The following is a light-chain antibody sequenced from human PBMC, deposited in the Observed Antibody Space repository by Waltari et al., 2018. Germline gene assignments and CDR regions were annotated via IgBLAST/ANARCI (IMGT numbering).Light chain of an antibody. V-gene: IGKV3-20*01. Sequence: EIVLTQSPGTLSLSPGERVPLSSRASQSIGTFLAWYQQKPGQPPRLLIYGASIRAAGIPDRVSGSGSGTDFSLTISRLEPEDFAVYYCQHYVRLPVTFGQGTKVQIK. J-gene: IGKJ1*01. CDR3: QHYVRLPVT. CDR2: GAS. CDR1: QSIGTF.